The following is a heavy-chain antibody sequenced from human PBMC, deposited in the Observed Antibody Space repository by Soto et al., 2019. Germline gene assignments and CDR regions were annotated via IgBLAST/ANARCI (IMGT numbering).Heavy chain of an antibody. CDR2: MNPNSGNT. Sequence: ASVKASCKASGYTFTSYDINWVRQATGQGLEWMGWMNPNSGNTGYAQKFQGRVTMTRNTSISTAYMELSSLISEDTAVYYWARGPNSTSWCTGLYYYYGMDVWGQGTTVTVSS. J-gene: IGHJ6*02. CDR3: ARGPNSTSWCTGLYYYYGMDV. CDR1: GYTFTSYD. V-gene: IGHV1-8*01. D-gene: IGHD6-13*01.